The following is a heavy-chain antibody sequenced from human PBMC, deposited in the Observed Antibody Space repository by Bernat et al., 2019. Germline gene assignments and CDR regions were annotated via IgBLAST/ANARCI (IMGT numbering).Heavy chain of an antibody. CDR1: GYTFTGYY. V-gene: IGHV1-2*04. CDR2: INPNSGGT. Sequence: QVQLVQSGAEVKKPGASVKVSCKASGYTFTGYYMHWVRQAPGQGLEWMGWINPNSGGTNYAQKFQGWVTMTSDTSISTAYMELSRLRSDDTAVYYCARSIGIAAAGFDYWGQGTLVTVSS. D-gene: IGHD6-13*01. CDR3: ARSIGIAAAGFDY. J-gene: IGHJ4*02.